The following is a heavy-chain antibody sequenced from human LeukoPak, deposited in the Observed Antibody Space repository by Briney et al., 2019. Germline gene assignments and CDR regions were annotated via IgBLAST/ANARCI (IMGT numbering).Heavy chain of an antibody. V-gene: IGHV4-34*01. CDR2: VNHSGSA. D-gene: IGHD3-3*01. CDR1: GESFSGYY. Sequence: SETLSLTCAVYGESFSGYYWNWIRQPPGKGLEWIGEVNHSGSANYNPSLKSRVTMSVDTSKNQFSLKLSSVTAADTAVYYCASRITIFGVVIGPFQHWGQGTLVTVSS. CDR3: ASRITIFGVVIGPFQH. J-gene: IGHJ1*01.